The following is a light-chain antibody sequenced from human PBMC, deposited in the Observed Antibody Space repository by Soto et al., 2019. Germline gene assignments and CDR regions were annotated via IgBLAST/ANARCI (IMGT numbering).Light chain of an antibody. Sequence: DIQMTQSPSTLSASVGDRVTITCRASQSIGNKLAWYQQKPGKAPKLLIYDAFSLKSGVPSRFSGSGSGTEFTLTISSLRPDDFAIYYCQQYHNYWTFGQGTKVDIK. CDR1: QSIGNK. V-gene: IGKV1-5*01. J-gene: IGKJ1*01. CDR3: QQYHNYWT. CDR2: DAF.